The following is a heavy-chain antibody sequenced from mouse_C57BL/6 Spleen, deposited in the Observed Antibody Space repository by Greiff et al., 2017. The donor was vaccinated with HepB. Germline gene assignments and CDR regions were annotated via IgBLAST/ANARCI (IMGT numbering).Heavy chain of an antibody. D-gene: IGHD1-1*01. V-gene: IGHV1-69*01. Sequence: VKLQQPGAELVMPGASVKLSCKASGYTFTSYWMHWVKQRPGQGLEWIGEIDPSDSYTNYNQKFKGKSTLTVDKSSSTAYMQLSSLTSEDSAVYYCARGDYSFAYWGQGTLVTVSA. CDR1: GYTFTSYW. CDR3: ARGDYSFAY. CDR2: IDPSDSYT. J-gene: IGHJ3*01.